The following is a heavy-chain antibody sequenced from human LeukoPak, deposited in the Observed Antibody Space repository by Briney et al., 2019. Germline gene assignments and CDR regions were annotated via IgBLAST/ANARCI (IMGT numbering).Heavy chain of an antibody. Sequence: GGSLRLSCAASGFTFSSYSMNWVRQAPGKGLEWVSSISSSSSSYIYYADSVKGRFTISRDNAKNSLYLQMNSLRAEDTAVYYCARWGPDILTGYYNPFDYWGQGTLVTVSS. CDR1: GFTFSSYS. CDR3: ARWGPDILTGYYNPFDY. J-gene: IGHJ4*02. D-gene: IGHD3-9*01. V-gene: IGHV3-21*01. CDR2: ISSSSSSYI.